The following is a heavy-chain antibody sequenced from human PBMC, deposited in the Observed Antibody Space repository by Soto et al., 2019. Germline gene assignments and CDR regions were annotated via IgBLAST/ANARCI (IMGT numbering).Heavy chain of an antibody. CDR3: AREKEGCSGGSCLSWFDP. V-gene: IGHV1-69*08. D-gene: IGHD2-15*01. J-gene: IGHJ5*02. CDR1: GGTFSSYT. Sequence: QVQLVQSGAEVKKPGSSVKVSCKASGGTFSSYTISWVRQAPGQGLEWMGRIIPILGIANYAQKFQGRVPITADKSTSTAYMELSSLRSEDTAVYYCAREKEGCSGGSCLSWFDPWGQGTLVTVSS. CDR2: IIPILGIA.